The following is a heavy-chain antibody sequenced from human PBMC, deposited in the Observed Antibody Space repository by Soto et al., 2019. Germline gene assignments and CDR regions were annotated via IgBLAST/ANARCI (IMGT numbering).Heavy chain of an antibody. D-gene: IGHD3-3*01. V-gene: IGHV1-3*01. CDR3: ARDFYDFPKALEY. CDR1: GSTFISYG. CDR2: INAGNGNT. J-gene: IGHJ4*02. Sequence: ASLKVSCKPSGSTFISYGMHCVRQPPGQRLEWMGWINAGNGNTKYSQKFQGRVTITRDTSASTAYMELSSLRSEDTAVYYCARDFYDFPKALEYWGQGTLVTVSS.